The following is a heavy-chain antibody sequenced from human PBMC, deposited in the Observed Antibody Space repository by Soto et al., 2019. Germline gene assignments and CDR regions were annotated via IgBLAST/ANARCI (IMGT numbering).Heavy chain of an antibody. V-gene: IGHV3-74*01. Sequence: EVQLVESGGGLVQPGGSLRLSCAASGLSFNIYWMHWVRQVPGKGLVWLARINSDGSHTIYVDSVKGRFTISRDNAKRTVVLQMDSLRDEDTGVYYCAGGMAGLDVWGQGPTFTVSS. CDR1: GLSFNIYW. CDR2: INSDGSHT. J-gene: IGHJ6*02. CDR3: AGGMAGLDV.